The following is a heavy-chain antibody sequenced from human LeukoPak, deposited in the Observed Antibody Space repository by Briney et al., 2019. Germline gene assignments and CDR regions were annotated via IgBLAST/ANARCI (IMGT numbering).Heavy chain of an antibody. D-gene: IGHD3-10*01. CDR2: ISGSGTSA. J-gene: IGHJ4*02. V-gene: IGHV3-23*01. CDR3: AKRGGSGSYYHYYFDF. CDR1: GFTFRRYA. Sequence: TGGSLRLSCVGSGFTFRRYAMNWVRQAPGKGLEWVSAISGSGTSAYYADSVKGRFTISRDNSKNTLYLQMNSLRTEDTAVYYCAKRGGSGSYYHYYFDFWGQGTLVTVSS.